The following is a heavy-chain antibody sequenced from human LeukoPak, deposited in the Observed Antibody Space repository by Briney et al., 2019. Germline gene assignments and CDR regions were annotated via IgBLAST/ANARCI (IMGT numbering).Heavy chain of an antibody. CDR1: GFSLCTSGMR. CDR3: ARQYYYDSSGYYGAQY. CDR2: IDWDDDK. D-gene: IGHD3-22*01. Sequence: SGPALVKPTQSLTLTCTVSGFSLCTSGMRVSWIRQPPGKALEWLARIDWDDDKFYSTSLKTRLTISKDTSKDQVVLTMTNMDPADKAPHYSARQYYYDSSGYYGAQYWGQATQVTVSS. V-gene: IGHV2-70*04. J-gene: IGHJ4*02.